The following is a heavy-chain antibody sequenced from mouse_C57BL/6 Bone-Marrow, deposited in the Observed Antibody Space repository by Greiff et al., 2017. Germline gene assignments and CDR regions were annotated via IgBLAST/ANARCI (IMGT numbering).Heavy chain of an antibody. CDR1: EYEFPSHD. Sequence: EVMLVESGGGLVQPGESLKLSCESNEYEFPSHDMSWVRKTPEKRLELVAAINSDGGSTYYPDTMERRFIISRDNTKKTLYLQMSSLSSEDTALYYCARQGTRGYAMDYWGQGTSVTVSS. CDR2: INSDGGST. CDR3: ARQGTRGYAMDY. J-gene: IGHJ4*01. V-gene: IGHV5-2*01. D-gene: IGHD3-3*01.